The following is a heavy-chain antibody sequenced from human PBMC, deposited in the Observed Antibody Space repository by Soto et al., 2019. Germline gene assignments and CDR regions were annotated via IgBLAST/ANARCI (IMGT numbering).Heavy chain of an antibody. Sequence: SETLSLTCTVSGGSISSGGYYWSWIRQHPGKGLEWIGYIYYSGSTYYNPSLKSRVTISVDTSKNQFSLKLSSVTAADTAVYYCAREGETGILTGYASLFDPWGQGTLVTVSS. CDR1: GGSISSGGYY. CDR3: AREGETGILTGYASLFDP. D-gene: IGHD3-9*01. CDR2: IYYSGST. J-gene: IGHJ5*02. V-gene: IGHV4-31*03.